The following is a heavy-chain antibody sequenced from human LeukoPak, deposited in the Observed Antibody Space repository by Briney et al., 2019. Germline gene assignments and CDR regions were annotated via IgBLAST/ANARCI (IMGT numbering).Heavy chain of an antibody. CDR1: GFTFSSYS. CDR2: INWNGG. CDR3: ARVKGEGAHFDY. Sequence: GGSLRLSCAASGFTFSSYSMNWVRQAPGKGLEWVSGINWNGGNADSVKGRFTISRDNAKKSLYLQMHSLRAEDTAFYHCARVKGEGAHFDYWGQGTLVTVSS. D-gene: IGHD1-26*01. V-gene: IGHV3-20*01. J-gene: IGHJ4*02.